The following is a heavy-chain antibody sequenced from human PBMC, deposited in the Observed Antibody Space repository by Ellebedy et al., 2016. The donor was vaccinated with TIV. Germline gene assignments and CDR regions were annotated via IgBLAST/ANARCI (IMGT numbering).Heavy chain of an antibody. D-gene: IGHD6-19*01. J-gene: IGHJ4*01. CDR3: ARQPISASPSQFDP. CDR1: GDSFSSFY. V-gene: IGHV4-4*07. CDR2: IYTSGST. Sequence: SETLSLTXTVSGDSFSSFYWSWIRQSAEKGLEWIGRIYTSGSTRYHPSLESRVTMSIDTSKRQISLKVRSVTAADTAMYYCARQPISASPSQFDPWGPGMLVTVSS.